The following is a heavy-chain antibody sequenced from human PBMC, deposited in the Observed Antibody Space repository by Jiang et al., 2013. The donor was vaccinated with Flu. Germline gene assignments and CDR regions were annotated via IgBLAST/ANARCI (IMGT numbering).Heavy chain of an antibody. CDR2: ISGSGGGA. CDR3: AKSLYTMIKDFDY. Sequence: RLSCAASGFTFSSYAMSWVRQAPGQGLEWVSGISGSGGGAYYAGSVKGRFTISRDNSKNTLYLQIHSLRAEDTAIYYCAKSLYTMIKDFDYWGQGTLVTVSS. V-gene: IGHV3-23*01. J-gene: IGHJ4*02. D-gene: IGHD3-22*01. CDR1: GFTFSSYA.